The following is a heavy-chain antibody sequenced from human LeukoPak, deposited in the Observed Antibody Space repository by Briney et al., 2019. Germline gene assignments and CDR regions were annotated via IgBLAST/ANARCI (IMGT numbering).Heavy chain of an antibody. CDR2: IIPIFGTA. V-gene: IGHV1-69*05. CDR1: GYTFTSYD. D-gene: IGHD3-16*01. J-gene: IGHJ4*02. Sequence: GASVKVSCKASGYTFTSYDINWVRQAPGQGLEWMGRIIPIFGTANYAQKFQGRVTITTDESTSTAYMELSSLRSEDTAVYYCARGRLRLGLPGFDYWGQGTLVTVSS. CDR3: ARGRLRLGLPGFDY.